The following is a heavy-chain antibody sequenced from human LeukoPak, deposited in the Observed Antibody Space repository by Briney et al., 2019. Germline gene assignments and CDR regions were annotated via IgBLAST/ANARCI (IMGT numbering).Heavy chain of an antibody. Sequence: HPGGSLRLSCTGFGFNFGDHAMSWVRQAPGKGLEWVGFIRSRAYRGTTEYAASVKDRFIISRNDSKSIVYLQMNILKTEDTAVYYCSRGPIELWRHNGIDVWGQGTTVTVSS. CDR3: SRGPIELWRHNGIDV. CDR2: IRSRAYRGTT. V-gene: IGHV3-49*04. J-gene: IGHJ6*02. CDR1: GFNFGDHA. D-gene: IGHD1-7*01.